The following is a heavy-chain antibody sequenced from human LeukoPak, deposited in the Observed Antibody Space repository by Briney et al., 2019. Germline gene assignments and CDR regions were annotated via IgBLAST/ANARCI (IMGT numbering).Heavy chain of an antibody. CDR1: GFTFSGSW. CDR2: IIGDGSLI. D-gene: IGHD3-22*01. V-gene: IGHV3-74*01. Sequence: PGGCLRLSCAASGFTFSGSWMHWVRQAPGKGLVWVSSIIGDGSLIHYADSVKGRFTVSRDNAKNSLYLQMNSLRAEDTAVYYCARDRGYYHDYWGQGTLVTVSS. J-gene: IGHJ4*02. CDR3: ARDRGYYHDY.